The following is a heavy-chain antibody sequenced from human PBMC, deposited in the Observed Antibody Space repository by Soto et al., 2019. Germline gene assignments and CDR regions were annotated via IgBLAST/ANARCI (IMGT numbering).Heavy chain of an antibody. J-gene: IGHJ6*02. Sequence: QVQLVESGGGVVQPGRSLRLSCAASGFTFSSYGMHWVRQAPGKGLEWVAVIWYDGSNKYYPDSVKGRFTISRDNSKNTLYLQMNSLRAEDTAVYYCASEYCSGGSCYYYGMDVWGQGTTVTVSS. D-gene: IGHD2-15*01. CDR3: ASEYCSGGSCYYYGMDV. CDR2: IWYDGSNK. V-gene: IGHV3-33*01. CDR1: GFTFSSYG.